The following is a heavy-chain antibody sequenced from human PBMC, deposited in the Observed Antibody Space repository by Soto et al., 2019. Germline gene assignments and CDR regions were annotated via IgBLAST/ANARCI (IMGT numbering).Heavy chain of an antibody. D-gene: IGHD5-18*01. V-gene: IGHV3-30-3*01. CDR2: ISYDGSNK. Sequence: QVQLVESGGGVVQPGRSLRLSCAASRFTFSSYAMHWVRQARGKRLEWVAVISYDGSNKYYTDSVKGRFTISRDNSKNTLYLQMNSLRAEDTAVYYCARDPLWGTTMVLWYFDLWGRGTLVTVSS. CDR1: RFTFSSYA. CDR3: ARDPLWGTTMVLWYFDL. J-gene: IGHJ2*01.